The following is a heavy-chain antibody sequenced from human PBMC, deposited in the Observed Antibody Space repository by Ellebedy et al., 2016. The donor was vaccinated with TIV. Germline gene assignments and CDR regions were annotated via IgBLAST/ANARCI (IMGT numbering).Heavy chain of an antibody. CDR2: ISGSGGST. CDR3: ARDHCTNGVCEYDY. J-gene: IGHJ4*02. Sequence: GEFLKISXAASGFTFSSYAMSWVRQAPGKGLEWVSAISGSGGSTYYADSVKGRFTISRDNAKNTLYLQMNSLRAEDTAVYYCARDHCTNGVCEYDYWGQGTLVTVSS. D-gene: IGHD2-8*01. CDR1: GFTFSSYA. V-gene: IGHV3-23*01.